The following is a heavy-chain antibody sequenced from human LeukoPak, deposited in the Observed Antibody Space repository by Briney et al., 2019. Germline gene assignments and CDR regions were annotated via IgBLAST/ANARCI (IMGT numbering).Heavy chain of an antibody. J-gene: IGHJ5*02. CDR3: ARGDPSFSTLDH. CDR2: INDSGDT. V-gene: IGHV4-34*01. CDR1: GGSFSDYY. Sequence: SETLSLTCACYGGSFSDYYWTWIRQSPGRGLEWIGEINDSGDTRSNPSLKSRVSISTDTSRNQFSLNMSSVTAADTAVYYCARGDPSFSTLDHWGQGSLITVSS. D-gene: IGHD3-10*01.